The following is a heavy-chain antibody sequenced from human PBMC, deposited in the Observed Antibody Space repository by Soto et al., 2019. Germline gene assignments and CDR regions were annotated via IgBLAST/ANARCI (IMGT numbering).Heavy chain of an antibody. V-gene: IGHV2-5*02. Sequence: QITLKESGPTLVKPTQKLTLTCSFSGFSLSSNGVGVGWIRQPPGKALEWLALIYWDDDKRYSPSLKSRLTITKDTSKNQVVLTMTNMDPVDTATYYCAHGSREMATITDYFDYWGQGTLVTVSS. CDR1: GFSLSSNGVG. D-gene: IGHD5-12*01. CDR3: AHGSREMATITDYFDY. CDR2: IYWDDDK. J-gene: IGHJ4*02.